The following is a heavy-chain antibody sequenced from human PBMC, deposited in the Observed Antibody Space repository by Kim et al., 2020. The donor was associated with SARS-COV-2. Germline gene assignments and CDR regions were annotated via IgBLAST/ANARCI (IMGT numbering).Heavy chain of an antibody. V-gene: IGHV1-24*01. D-gene: IGHD1-26*01. J-gene: IGHJ4*02. CDR1: GYTLTELS. CDR3: ATSFLVGAPSVDY. CDR2: FDREDGEP. Sequence: ASVKVSCKVSGYTLTELSMHWVRQAPGKGLEWVGGFDREDGEPIYAQKFQGRVTMTEDASTDTAYMELSSLRSDDTAVYYWATSFLVGAPSVDYWGRGTLVTVSS.